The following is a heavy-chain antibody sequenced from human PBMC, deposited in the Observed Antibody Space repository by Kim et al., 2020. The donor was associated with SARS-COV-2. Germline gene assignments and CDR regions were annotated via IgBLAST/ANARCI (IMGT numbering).Heavy chain of an antibody. CDR2: ISWNSGSI. CDR1: GFTFDDYA. Sequence: GGSLRLSCAASGFTFDDYAMHWVRQAPGKGLEWVSGISWNSGSIGYADSVKGRFTISRDNAKNSLYLQMNSLRAEDTALYYCAKDSSGWLDYFDYWGQGTLVTVSS. CDR3: AKDSSGWLDYFDY. D-gene: IGHD6-19*01. V-gene: IGHV3-9*01. J-gene: IGHJ4*02.